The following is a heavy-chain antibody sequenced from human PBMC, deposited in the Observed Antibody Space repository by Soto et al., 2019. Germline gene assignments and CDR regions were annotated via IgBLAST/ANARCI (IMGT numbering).Heavy chain of an antibody. CDR3: ARDPHVLRFLEWFPGFDY. J-gene: IGHJ4*02. V-gene: IGHV3-48*02. CDR1: GFTFSSYS. CDR2: ISSSSSTI. D-gene: IGHD3-3*01. Sequence: GGSLRLSCAASGFTFSSYSMNWVRQAPGKGLEWVSYISSSSSTIYYADSVKGRFTTSRDNAKNSLYLQMNSLRDEDTAVYYCARDPHVLRFLEWFPGFDYWGQGTLVTVSS.